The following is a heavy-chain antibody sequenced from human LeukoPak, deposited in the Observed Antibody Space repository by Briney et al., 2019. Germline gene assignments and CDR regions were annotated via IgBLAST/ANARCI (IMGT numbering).Heavy chain of an antibody. J-gene: IGHJ4*02. V-gene: IGHV3-30*18. CDR1: GFIFNSYG. CDR3: AKAGHYYNSSGYYYDYFDY. CDR2: ISYDGSNK. D-gene: IGHD3-22*01. Sequence: GGSLRLSCAASGFIFNSYGMHWVRQAPGKGLEWVAVISYDGSNKYYADSVKGRFTISRDNSKNTLYLQMNSLRAEDTAVYYCAKAGHYYNSSGYYYDYFDYWGQGTLVTVSS.